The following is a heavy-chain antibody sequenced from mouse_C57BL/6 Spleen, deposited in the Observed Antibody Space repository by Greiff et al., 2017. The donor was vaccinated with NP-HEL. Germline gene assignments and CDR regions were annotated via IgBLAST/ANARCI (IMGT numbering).Heavy chain of an antibody. V-gene: IGHV1-54*01. CDR3: ARSGTTWFAY. CDR2: INPGSGGT. CDR1: GYAFTNYL. Sequence: QVQLQQSGAELVRPGTSVKVSCKASGYAFTNYLIEWVKQRPGQGLEWIGVINPGSGGTNYNEKFKGKATLTADKSSSTAYMQLSSLTSEDSAVYFCARSGTTWFAYGGQGTLVTVSA. D-gene: IGHD4-1*01. J-gene: IGHJ3*01.